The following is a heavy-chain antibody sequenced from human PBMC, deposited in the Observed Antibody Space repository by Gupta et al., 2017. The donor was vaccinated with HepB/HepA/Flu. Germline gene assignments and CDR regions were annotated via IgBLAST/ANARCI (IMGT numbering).Heavy chain of an antibody. CDR2: INRDAGKT. CDR1: GFTFSSFD. D-gene: IGHD6-19*01. Sequence: EVQLLESGGGLLQPGGSLRLSCAASGFTFSSFDMNWVRQAPGKGLEWVSGINRDAGKTHYADFVKGRFTISRDNSRNTLSLQMTSLRVEDTAVYYCAKARASGRMFYFDSWGQGTLVTVS. CDR3: AKARASGRMFYFDS. V-gene: IGHV3-23*01. J-gene: IGHJ4*02.